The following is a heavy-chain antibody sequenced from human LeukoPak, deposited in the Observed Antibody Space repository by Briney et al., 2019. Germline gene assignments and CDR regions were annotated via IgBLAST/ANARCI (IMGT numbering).Heavy chain of an antibody. CDR2: IYWDDDK. Sequence: SGPTLVNPTQTLTLTCTFSGFSLRSSGVGVGWIRQSPGKALNWLAIIYWDDDKRYSPSLKSRLTITKDTSKNQVVLTLTNMDPVDTATYYCAHIPNTRTEARYFDYWGQGTLVTVSS. CDR1: GFSLRSSGVG. CDR3: AHIPNTRTEARYFDY. J-gene: IGHJ4*02. D-gene: IGHD6-6*01. V-gene: IGHV2-5*02.